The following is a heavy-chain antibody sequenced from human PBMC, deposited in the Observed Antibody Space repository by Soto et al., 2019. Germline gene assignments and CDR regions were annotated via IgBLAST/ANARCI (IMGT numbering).Heavy chain of an antibody. CDR2: IYYSGST. CDR1: GGSVSSGSYY. J-gene: IGHJ6*02. CDR3: ARDQRGYSGYEYYYYGMDV. D-gene: IGHD5-12*01. V-gene: IGHV4-61*01. Sequence: KASETLSLTCTVSGGSVSSGSYYWSWIRQPPGKGLEWIGYIYYSGSTNYNPSLKSRVTISVDTSKNQFSLKLSSVTAADTAVYYCARDQRGYSGYEYYYYGMDVWGQGTTVTVS.